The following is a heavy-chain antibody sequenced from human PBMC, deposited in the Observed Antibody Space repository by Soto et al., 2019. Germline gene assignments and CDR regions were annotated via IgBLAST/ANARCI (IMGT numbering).Heavy chain of an antibody. D-gene: IGHD5-18*01. J-gene: IGHJ4*02. CDR2: IRSKAYGGTT. Sequence: GGSLRLSCTASGFTFGDYAMSWFRQAPGKGLEWVGFIRSKAYGGTTEYAASVKGRFTISRDDSKSIAYLQMNSLKTEDTAVYYCTRDRHTAMAPSDYWGQGTLVTVSS. CDR1: GFTFGDYA. CDR3: TRDRHTAMAPSDY. V-gene: IGHV3-49*03.